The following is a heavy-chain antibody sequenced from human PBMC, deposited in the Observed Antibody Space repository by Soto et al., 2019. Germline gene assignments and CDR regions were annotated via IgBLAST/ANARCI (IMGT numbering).Heavy chain of an antibody. D-gene: IGHD1-7*01. Sequence: ASVKVSCKASGYTFTSYYMHWVRQAPGQGLEWMGIINPSGGSTSYAQKFQGRVTMTRDTSTSTVYMELSSLRSEDTAVYYCARDLVRGTTGTTTAFDIWRHATMVTVS. CDR2: INPSGGST. CDR3: ARDLVRGTTGTTTAFDI. CDR1: GYTFTSYY. J-gene: IGHJ3*02. V-gene: IGHV1-46*03.